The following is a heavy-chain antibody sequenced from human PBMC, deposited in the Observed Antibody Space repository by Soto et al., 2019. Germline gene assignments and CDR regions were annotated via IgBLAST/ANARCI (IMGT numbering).Heavy chain of an antibody. V-gene: IGHV1-69*13. D-gene: IGHD3-22*01. CDR1: GGPLSSYA. CDR3: ARHDSSGFYD. CDR2: IIPILGTA. J-gene: IGHJ4*02. Sequence: AVQVSCKASGGPLSSYAISWMRQAPGQGLECMGGIIPILGTANYAQRVQGRVTSTADESTSTAYMERSSPRSEDTAPYYVARHDSSGFYDWGQGTLVTVTS.